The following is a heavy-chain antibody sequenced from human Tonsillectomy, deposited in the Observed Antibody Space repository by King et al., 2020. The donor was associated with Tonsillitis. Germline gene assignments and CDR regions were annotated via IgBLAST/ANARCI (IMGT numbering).Heavy chain of an antibody. Sequence: ITLKESGPTLVKPTQTLTLTCTFSGFSLSTSGGGVGWIRQPPGKALEWLALIYWDDDKRYSPSLRSRLTITKDTSKNQVVLAMTNVDPVDTATYYCAHSRSSSGYVRGDYFDYWGQGTLVTVSS. CDR1: GFSLSTSGGG. CDR2: IYWDDDK. CDR3: AHSRSSSGYVRGDYFDY. J-gene: IGHJ4*02. D-gene: IGHD6-13*01. V-gene: IGHV2-5*02.